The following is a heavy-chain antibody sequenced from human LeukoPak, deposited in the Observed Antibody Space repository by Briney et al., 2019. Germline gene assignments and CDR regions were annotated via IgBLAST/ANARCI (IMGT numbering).Heavy chain of an antibody. J-gene: IGHJ4*01. D-gene: IGHD3-16*01. V-gene: IGHV3-13*01. Sequence: GESLRLSCAASGYTFNTYDMHWVRQTTGQGLEWISSIDSSGGYTYYAGSVKGRFTISRENDKNSLYLHMNSLRVGDTAVYSCVRGGEIGLDYWGHGTLVTVSS. CDR3: VRGGEIGLDY. CDR1: GYTFNTYD. CDR2: IDSSGGYT.